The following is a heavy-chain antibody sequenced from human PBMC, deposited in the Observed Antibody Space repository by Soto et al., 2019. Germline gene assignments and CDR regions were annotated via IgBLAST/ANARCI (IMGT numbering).Heavy chain of an antibody. D-gene: IGHD4-17*01. Sequence: SETLSLTFTVYGGSISNYYWSWIRQPAGKGLEWIGRIYTSGNTNYNPSLNGRVTISVDMSENHFSLKVSSGAAADTSVYSCGRDDNGDKGRSFDPWVQGTLGTGS. J-gene: IGHJ5*02. CDR3: GRDDNGDKGRSFDP. CDR2: IYTSGNT. CDR1: GGSISNYY. V-gene: IGHV4-4*07.